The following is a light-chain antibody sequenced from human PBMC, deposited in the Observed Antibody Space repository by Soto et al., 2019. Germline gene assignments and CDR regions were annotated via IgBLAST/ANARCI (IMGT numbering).Light chain of an antibody. J-gene: IGLJ2*01. CDR1: KLGDRF. CDR3: QAWDSSSVV. V-gene: IGLV3-1*01. CDR2: EDR. Sequence: SYELTQSPSVSVSPGQTASITCSGDKLGDRFAYWYQQKPGQSPVVVIYEDRKRPSGIPERFSGSNSGNTATLTISGTQAMDEADYYCQAWDSSSVVCGGGTKLTVL.